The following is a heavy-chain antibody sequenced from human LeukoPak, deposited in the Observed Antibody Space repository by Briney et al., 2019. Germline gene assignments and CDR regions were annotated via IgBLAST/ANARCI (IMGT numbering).Heavy chain of an antibody. CDR2: IKTHGSEK. D-gene: IGHD5/OR15-5a*01. CDR3: ARDVSVSGMDV. V-gene: IGHV3-7*01. CDR1: GFTFSNYW. Sequence: GGSLRLSCAASGFTFSNYWMSWVRQAPGKGLEWVANIKTHGSEKYYVDSVKGRFTISRDNPKNSLYLQMNSLRGEDTAIYYCARDVSVSGMDVWGQGTTVTVSS. J-gene: IGHJ6*02.